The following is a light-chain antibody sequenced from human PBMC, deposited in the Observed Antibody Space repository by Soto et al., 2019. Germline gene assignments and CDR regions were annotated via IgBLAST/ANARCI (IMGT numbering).Light chain of an antibody. Sequence: EIVLTQSPGTLSLSPGQRATLSCRASQSVGTYLAWCQQKPAQPPRLLRYVASSRATGIPDRFSRSGSGTEFTLTISRVEAEDFAVYYCQQYVAPPPNTFGQGTQLEIK. CDR3: QQYVAPPPNT. CDR1: QSVGTY. CDR2: VAS. J-gene: IGKJ5*01. V-gene: IGKV3-20*01.